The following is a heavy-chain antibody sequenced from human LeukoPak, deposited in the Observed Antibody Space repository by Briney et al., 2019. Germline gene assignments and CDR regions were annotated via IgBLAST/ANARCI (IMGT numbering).Heavy chain of an antibody. V-gene: IGHV1-2*02. CDR3: ARDLFSEQLVPFDY. D-gene: IGHD6-6*01. CDR1: GYTFTGYY. CDR2: INPNSGGT. J-gene: IGHJ4*02. Sequence: ASVKVSCKASGYTFTGYYMHWVRQAPGQGLEWMGWINPNSGGTNYAQKFQGRVTMTRDTSISTAYMELSRLRCDETAVYYCARDLFSEQLVPFDYWGQGTLVTVSS.